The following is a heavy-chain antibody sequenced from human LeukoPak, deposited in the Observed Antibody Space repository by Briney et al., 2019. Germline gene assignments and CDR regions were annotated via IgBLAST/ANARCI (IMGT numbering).Heavy chain of an antibody. D-gene: IGHD3-10*01. V-gene: IGHV3-21*04. Sequence: GGSLRLSCAASGFTFSSYSMNWVRQAPGKGLEWVSSISSSSSYIYYADSVKGRFTISRDNSKNTLYLQMNSLRAEDTAVYYCAKDFGMVRGVLDYWGQGTLVTVSS. CDR2: ISSSSSYI. CDR3: AKDFGMVRGVLDY. J-gene: IGHJ4*02. CDR1: GFTFSSYS.